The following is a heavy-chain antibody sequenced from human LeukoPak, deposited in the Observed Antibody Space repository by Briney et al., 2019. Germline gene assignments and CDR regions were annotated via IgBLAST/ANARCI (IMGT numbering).Heavy chain of an antibody. D-gene: IGHD2-15*01. CDR2: IYYSGST. CDR1: GGSISSGGYY. CDR3: ASGAATYYFDY. Sequence: SQTLSLTCTVSGGSISSGGYYWSWIRQHPGKGLEWIGYIYYSGSTYYSPSLKSRVTISVGTSKNQFSLKLSSVTAADTAVYYCASGAATYYFDYWGQGTLVTVSS. J-gene: IGHJ4*02. V-gene: IGHV4-31*03.